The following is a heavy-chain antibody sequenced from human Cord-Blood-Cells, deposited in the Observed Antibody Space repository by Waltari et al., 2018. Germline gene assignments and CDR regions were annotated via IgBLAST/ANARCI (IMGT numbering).Heavy chain of an antibody. D-gene: IGHD4-17*01. CDR3: AVTVTNWFDP. CDR1: SISSSSSY. Sequence: SISSSSSYWGWIRQPPGKGLEWIGSIYYSGSTYYNPSLKSRVTISVDTSKNQFSLKLSSVTAADTAVYYCAVTVTNWFDPWGQGTLVTVSS. V-gene: IGHV4-39*01. J-gene: IGHJ5*02. CDR2: IYYSGST.